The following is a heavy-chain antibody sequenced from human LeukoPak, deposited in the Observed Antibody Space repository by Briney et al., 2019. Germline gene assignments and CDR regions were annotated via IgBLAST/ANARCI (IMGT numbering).Heavy chain of an antibody. Sequence: GASVKVSCKASGGTFSSYAISWVRQAPGQGLEWMGGITPIFGTANYAQKFQGRVTITTDESTSTAYMELSSLRSEDTAVYYCARSRDILTGDYYYYYGMDVWGQGTTVTVSS. V-gene: IGHV1-69*05. J-gene: IGHJ6*02. CDR3: ARSRDILTGDYYYYYGMDV. CDR1: GGTFSSYA. D-gene: IGHD3-9*01. CDR2: ITPIFGTA.